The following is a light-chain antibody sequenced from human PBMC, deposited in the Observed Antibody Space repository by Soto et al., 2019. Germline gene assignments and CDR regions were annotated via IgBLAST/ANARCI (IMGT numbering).Light chain of an antibody. CDR3: SSLGF. J-gene: IGLJ1*01. CDR2: EVS. V-gene: IGLV2-8*01. Sequence: QSVLTQPPSASGSPGQSVTISCTGTSSDVGGYNFVSWFQQHPGKAPKLMIYEVSQRPSGVPDRFSGSKSGNTASLTVSGLQAEDEADYYSSSLGFFGTGTKVTVL. CDR1: SSDVGGYNF.